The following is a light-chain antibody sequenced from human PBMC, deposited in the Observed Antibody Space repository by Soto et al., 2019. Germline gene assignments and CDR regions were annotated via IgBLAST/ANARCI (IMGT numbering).Light chain of an antibody. CDR2: AAS. Sequence: DIQLTQSPSFLSASEGDRVTITCRASQDIHVFLAWYQHKPGKAPRLLIYAASSLQGGVPLRFSGSGSGTTFILTISSLQPEDFATYFCQQTHAVPRTFGQGTKVDIK. V-gene: IGKV1-39*01. CDR3: QQTHAVPRT. CDR1: QDIHVF. J-gene: IGKJ1*01.